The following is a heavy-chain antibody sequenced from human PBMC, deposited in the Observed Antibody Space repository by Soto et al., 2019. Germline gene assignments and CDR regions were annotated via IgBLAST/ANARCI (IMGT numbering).Heavy chain of an antibody. CDR3: ARQELRGATTEYFQH. J-gene: IGHJ1*01. D-gene: IGHD1-26*01. Sequence: PGESLKISCKGSGYSFTSYWIGWVHQMPGKGLEWMGIIYPGDSDTRYSPSFQGQVTISADKSISTAYLQWSSLKASDTAMYYCARQELRGATTEYFQHWGQGTLDTVSS. CDR1: GYSFTSYW. V-gene: IGHV5-51*07. CDR2: IYPGDSDT.